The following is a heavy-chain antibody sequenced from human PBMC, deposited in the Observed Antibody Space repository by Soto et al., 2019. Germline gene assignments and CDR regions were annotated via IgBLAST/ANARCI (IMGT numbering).Heavy chain of an antibody. D-gene: IGHD3-22*01. J-gene: IGHJ3*01. V-gene: IGHV3-23*01. Sequence: LRLSCVGSGVTLSSSDMTWVRQAPGKGLEWVSAIRGGSGLTYYADSVEGRFTISRDNSKNTLYLQMNSLGADDTAVYYCADRRAVGQGTRLYDNFDYHRDGFNFWGQGTMVTVS. CDR1: GVTLSSSD. CDR2: IRGGSGLT. CDR3: ADRRAVGQGTRLYDNFDYHRDGFNF.